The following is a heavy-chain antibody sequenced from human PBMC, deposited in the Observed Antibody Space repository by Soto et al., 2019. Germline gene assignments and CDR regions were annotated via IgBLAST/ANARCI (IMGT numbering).Heavy chain of an antibody. D-gene: IGHD4-4*01. CDR3: ASGDDYSNFGWCAY. CDR2: IIPIFGTA. CDR1: GGTFNSYA. Sequence: GASVKVSCKASGGTFNSYAINWVRQAPGQGLEWVGGIIPIFGTANYAQKFQGRVTITADESTSTAYMELSSLRSEDTAVYYCASGDDYSNFGWCAYWGQGTLVTVLL. V-gene: IGHV1-69*13. J-gene: IGHJ4*02.